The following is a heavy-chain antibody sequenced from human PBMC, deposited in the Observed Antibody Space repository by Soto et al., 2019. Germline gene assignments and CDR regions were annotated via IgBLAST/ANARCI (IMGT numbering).Heavy chain of an antibody. CDR1: GYTFTGYY. CDR2: MNPNNGDS. Sequence: SVKLSCKASGYTFTGYYIHWVRQAPGQGLEWMGWMNPNNGDSKYAQKFQGRVSMTRDMSITTAYLTLTSLRSDDTAIFYCAISRVAATRHRPAPRCQGPLVTV. V-gene: IGHV1-2*02. CDR3: AISRVAATRHRPAP. D-gene: IGHD2-15*01. J-gene: IGHJ5*02.